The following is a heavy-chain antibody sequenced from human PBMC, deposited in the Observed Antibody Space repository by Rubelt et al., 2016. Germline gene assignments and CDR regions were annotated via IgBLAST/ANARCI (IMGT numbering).Heavy chain of an antibody. Sequence: QVQLVQSGAEVKKPGSSVKVSCKASGGTFSSYAISWVRQAPGQGLEWMGRIIPILGIANYAQKFQGRVTITADKSTSTAYMELSSLRSEDTAVYYCARAEYSSSSSYYYYGMDVWGQGTTVTVSS. CDR3: ARAEYSSSSSYYYYGMDV. V-gene: IGHV1-69*04. D-gene: IGHD6-6*01. CDR1: GGTFSSYA. J-gene: IGHJ6*02. CDR2: IIPILGIA.